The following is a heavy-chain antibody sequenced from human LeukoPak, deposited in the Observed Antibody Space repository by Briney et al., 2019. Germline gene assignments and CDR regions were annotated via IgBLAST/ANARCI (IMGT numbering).Heavy chain of an antibody. J-gene: IGHJ3*02. CDR1: GFTFGSYS. Sequence: GGSLRLSCAASGFTFGSYSMNWVRQAPGKGLEWVSSISTSSIYIYYADSMKGRFTISRDNAKKSLYLQMNSLRAEDTAVYYCARGHGVVAASDDAFDIWGQGTMVTVSS. CDR2: ISTSSIYI. D-gene: IGHD2-2*01. V-gene: IGHV3-21*01. CDR3: ARGHGVVAASDDAFDI.